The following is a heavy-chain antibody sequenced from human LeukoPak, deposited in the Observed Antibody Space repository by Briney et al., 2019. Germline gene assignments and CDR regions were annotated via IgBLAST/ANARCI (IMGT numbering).Heavy chain of an antibody. D-gene: IGHD2-15*01. J-gene: IGHJ4*02. CDR1: GFTVSSNY. V-gene: IGHV3-53*01. CDR3: ARDLGYCSGGSCYSGGLFDY. CDR2: IYSGGST. Sequence: GGSLRLSCAASGFTVSSNYMSWVRQAPGKGLEWVSVIYSGGSTYYADSVKGRFAISRDNSKNTLYLQMNSLRAEDTAVYYCARDLGYCSGGSCYSGGLFDYWGQGTLVTVSS.